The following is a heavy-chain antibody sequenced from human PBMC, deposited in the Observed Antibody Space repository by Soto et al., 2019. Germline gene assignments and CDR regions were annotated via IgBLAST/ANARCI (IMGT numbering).Heavy chain of an antibody. Sequence: EVQLVESGGGLVKPGGSLRLSCAASGFTFSNAWMSWVRQAPGKGLEWVGRIKSKTDGGTTDYAAPVKGRFTIPRDDSKHTLYLQMNSLKTEDTAVYYCTTAGTTGYYYYYGMDVWGQGTTVTVSS. CDR2: IKSKTDGGTT. J-gene: IGHJ6*02. D-gene: IGHD1-1*01. V-gene: IGHV3-15*01. CDR1: GFTFSNAW. CDR3: TTAGTTGYYYYYGMDV.